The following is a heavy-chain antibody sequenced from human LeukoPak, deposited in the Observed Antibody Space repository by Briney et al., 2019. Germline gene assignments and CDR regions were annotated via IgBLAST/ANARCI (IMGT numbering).Heavy chain of an antibody. J-gene: IGHJ4*02. CDR1: GFTFSSYS. CDR2: ISSSSSYI. CDR3: ARDRWEPLTVFDY. Sequence: GGSLRLSCAASGFTFSSYSMNWVRQAPGKGLEWVSSISSSSSYIYYADSVKGRFTISKDNAKNSLYLQMNSLRAEDTAVYYCARDRWEPLTVFDYWGQGTLVTVSS. D-gene: IGHD1-26*01. V-gene: IGHV3-21*01.